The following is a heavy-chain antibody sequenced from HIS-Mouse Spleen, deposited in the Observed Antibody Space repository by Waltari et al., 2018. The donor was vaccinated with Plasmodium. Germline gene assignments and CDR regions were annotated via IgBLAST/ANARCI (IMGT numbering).Heavy chain of an antibody. Sequence: QVQLQQWGAGLLTPSETLSLTCAVYGGSFSGYYWSWIRQPPGKGLEWIGEINHSGSTNYNPSLKSRVTRSVDTSKNQFSLKLSSVTAADTAVYYCARVTSSGVYWYFDLWGRGTLVTVSS. CDR1: GGSFSGYY. J-gene: IGHJ2*01. V-gene: IGHV4-34*01. CDR2: INHSGST. CDR3: ARVTSSGVYWYFDL. D-gene: IGHD3-3*01.